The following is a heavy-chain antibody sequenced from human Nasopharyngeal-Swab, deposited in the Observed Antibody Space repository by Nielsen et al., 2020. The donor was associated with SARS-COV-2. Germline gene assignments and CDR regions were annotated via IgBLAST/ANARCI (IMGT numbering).Heavy chain of an antibody. D-gene: IGHD3-3*01. CDR1: GGTFSSYS. J-gene: IGHJ6*02. CDR3: ARKVLEGYYYYGMDV. Sequence: SVQVSCKASGGTFSSYSISWVRQAPAQGLEWMGGIIPIFGTANYAQKFQGRVTITADKSTSTAYMELSSLRSEDTGVYYCARKVLEGYYYYGMDVWGQGTTVTVSS. V-gene: IGHV1-69*06. CDR2: IIPIFGTA.